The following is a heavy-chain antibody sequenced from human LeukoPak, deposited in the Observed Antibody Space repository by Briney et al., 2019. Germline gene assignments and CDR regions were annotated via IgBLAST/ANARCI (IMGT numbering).Heavy chain of an antibody. D-gene: IGHD1-26*01. V-gene: IGHV1-18*01. J-gene: IGHJ5*02. CDR1: GGTFSSYA. Sequence: ASVKVSCKASGGTFSSYAISWVRQAPGQGLEWMGWISAYNGNTNYAQKLQGRVTMTTDTSTSTAYMELRSLRSDDTAVYYCARARGRWFDPWGQGTLVTVSS. CDR2: ISAYNGNT. CDR3: ARARGRWFDP.